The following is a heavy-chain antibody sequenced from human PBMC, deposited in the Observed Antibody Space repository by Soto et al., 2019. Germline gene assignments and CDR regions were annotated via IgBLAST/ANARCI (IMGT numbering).Heavy chain of an antibody. V-gene: IGHV4-34*01. J-gene: IGHJ4*02. CDR2: INHSGST. Sequence: SETLSVTCAFYVGSFSVYYWSWIRQPPGKGLEWIGEINHSGSTNYNPSLKSRVTISVDTSKNQFSLKLSSVTAADTAVYYCAVSGPRLLIFDYWGQGTMVTVSS. CDR3: AVSGPRLLIFDY. CDR1: VGSFSVYY. D-gene: IGHD2-15*01.